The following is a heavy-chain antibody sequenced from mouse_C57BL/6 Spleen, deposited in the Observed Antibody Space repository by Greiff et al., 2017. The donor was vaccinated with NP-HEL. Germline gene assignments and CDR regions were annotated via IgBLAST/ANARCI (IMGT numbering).Heavy chain of an antibody. J-gene: IGHJ4*01. CDR3: ARSITTVVMDY. D-gene: IGHD1-1*01. V-gene: IGHV1-80*01. CDR1: GYAFSSYW. Sequence: VQLQQSGAELVKPGASVKISCKASGYAFSSYWMNWVKQRPGKGLEWIGQIYPGDGDTNYNGKFKGKATLTADKSSSTAYMQLSSLTSEDSAVYFCARSITTVVMDYWGQGTSVTVSS. CDR2: IYPGDGDT.